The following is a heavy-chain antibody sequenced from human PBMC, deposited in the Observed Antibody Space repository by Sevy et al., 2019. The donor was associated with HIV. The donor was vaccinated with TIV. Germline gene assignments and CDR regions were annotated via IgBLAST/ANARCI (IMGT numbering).Heavy chain of an antibody. CDR2: ISSSSSTI. D-gene: IGHD2-15*01. V-gene: IGHV3-48*01. CDR1: GFTFSSYS. J-gene: IGHJ3*02. CDR3: GRVGIVVGGTFDI. Sequence: GGSLRLSCAASGFTFSSYSMNWVRQAPGKGLEWVSYISSSSSTIYYADSVKGRFTIYRDNAKNSLYQQMNSLRAEDKAVYYCGRVGIVVGGTFDIWGQGTMVTVSS.